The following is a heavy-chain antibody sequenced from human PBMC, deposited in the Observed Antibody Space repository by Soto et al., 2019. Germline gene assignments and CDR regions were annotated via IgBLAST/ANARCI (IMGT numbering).Heavy chain of an antibody. CDR2: IIPILGIA. D-gene: IGHD6-19*01. V-gene: IGHV1-69*02. Sequence: QVQLVQSGAEVKKPGSSVKVSCKASGGTFSSYTISWVRQAPGQGLEWMGRIIPILGIANYAQKFQGRVRITADKPTSTAYMERGSLRSEDTGVYYCARVAAVAGLDYWGQGPLVTVSS. J-gene: IGHJ4*02. CDR1: GGTFSSYT. CDR3: ARVAAVAGLDY.